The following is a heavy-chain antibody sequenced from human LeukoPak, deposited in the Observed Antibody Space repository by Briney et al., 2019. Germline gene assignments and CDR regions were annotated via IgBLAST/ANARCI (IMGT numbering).Heavy chain of an antibody. CDR2: IYHSGSS. V-gene: IGHV4-38-2*02. J-gene: IGHJ3*02. CDR3: ARRDSSRWREGSFDI. Sequence: SETLSLTCTVSGYSISSGYYWGWIRQPPGKGLEWIGSIYHSGSSYYNPSLKSRVTISVDTSKSQFSLMLSSVTAADTAVYYCARRDSSRWREGSFDIWGQGTMVTVSS. D-gene: IGHD2-2*01. CDR1: GYSISSGYY.